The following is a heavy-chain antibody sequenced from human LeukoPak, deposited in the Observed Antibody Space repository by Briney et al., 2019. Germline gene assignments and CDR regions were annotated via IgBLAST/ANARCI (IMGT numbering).Heavy chain of an antibody. V-gene: IGHV4-34*01. CDR3: ARGYYYGSGSYSPSYFDY. J-gene: IGHJ4*02. Sequence: PSETLSLTCAVYGGSFSGYYWSWIRQPPGKGLEWIGEINHSGSTNYNPSLKSRVTISVDTSKNQFSLKLSSVTAADSAVYFCARGYYYGSGSYSPSYFDYWGQGTLVTVSS. CDR1: GGSFSGYY. CDR2: INHSGST. D-gene: IGHD3-10*01.